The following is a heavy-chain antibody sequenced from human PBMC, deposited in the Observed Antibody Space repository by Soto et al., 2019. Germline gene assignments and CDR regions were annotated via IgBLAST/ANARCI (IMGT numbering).Heavy chain of an antibody. D-gene: IGHD3-3*01. J-gene: IGHJ4*02. V-gene: IGHV3-23*01. CDR1: GFTFSSYA. CDR2: ISGSGGST. CDR3: AKAPAQYYDFWSGYPLDY. Sequence: PGGSLRLSCAASGFTFSSYAMSWIRQAPGKGLEWVSAISGSGGSTYYADSVKGRFTISRDNSKNTLYLQMNSLRAEDTAVYYCAKAPAQYYDFWSGYPLDYWGQGTLVTVSS.